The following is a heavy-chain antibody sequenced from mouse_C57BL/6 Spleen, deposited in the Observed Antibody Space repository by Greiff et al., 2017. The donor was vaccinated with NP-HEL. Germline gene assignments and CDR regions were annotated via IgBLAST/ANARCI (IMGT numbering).Heavy chain of an antibody. CDR3: TRAGIGNFYFDY. V-gene: IGHV1-15*01. CDR2: IDPETGGT. D-gene: IGHD2-1*01. Sequence: VQLQQSGAELVRPGASVTLSCKASGYTFTDYEMHWVKQTPVHGLEWIGAIDPETGGTAYNQKFKGKAILTADKSSSTAYMELRSLTSEDSAVYYCTRAGIGNFYFDYWGKGTTLTASS. CDR1: GYTFTDYE. J-gene: IGHJ2*01.